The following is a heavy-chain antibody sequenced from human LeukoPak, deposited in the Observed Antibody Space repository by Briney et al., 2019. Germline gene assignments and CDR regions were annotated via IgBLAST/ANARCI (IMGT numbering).Heavy chain of an antibody. CDR1: GSRFTNYW. V-gene: IGHV5-51*01. Sequence: GESLKISCKGSGSRFTNYWIGGVRQMPGKGLEWMGIIYPGDSDTRYSPSFQGQVIISADKSISTAYLQWSSLKASDTAMYYCARAGAWGYFDYWGQGTLVTVSS. J-gene: IGHJ4*02. D-gene: IGHD7-27*01. CDR2: IYPGDSDT. CDR3: ARAGAWGYFDY.